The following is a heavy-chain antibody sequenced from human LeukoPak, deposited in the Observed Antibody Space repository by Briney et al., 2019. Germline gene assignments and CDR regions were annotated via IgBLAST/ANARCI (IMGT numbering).Heavy chain of an antibody. Sequence: SETLSLTCTVSGGSISTYFWSWIRQTPGKGLQWIGYIDYSGSTNYNPSLKSRVIISVDPSKNQFSLKLTSVTAAVTAVYYCARGRPFHDWGQGTLVTVSS. CDR1: GGSISTYF. J-gene: IGHJ1*01. V-gene: IGHV4-59*01. CDR2: IDYSGST. CDR3: ARGRPFHD.